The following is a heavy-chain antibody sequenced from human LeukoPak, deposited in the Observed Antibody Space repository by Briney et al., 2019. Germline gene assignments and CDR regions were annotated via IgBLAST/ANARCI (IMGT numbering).Heavy chain of an antibody. CDR2: ISSSSSTI. J-gene: IGHJ4*02. CDR1: GFTLSSYI. V-gene: IGHV3-48*01. CDR3: AKVGLTVTTILDYFDN. Sequence: GGSLSLSCAASGFTLSSYIMNWVRQAPGKGLEWVSYISSSSSTIHYADSVKGRVTISRDNATNSLYLQMNSLRADDTAVYYCAKVGLTVTTILDYFDNWGQGTLVTVSS. D-gene: IGHD4-11*01.